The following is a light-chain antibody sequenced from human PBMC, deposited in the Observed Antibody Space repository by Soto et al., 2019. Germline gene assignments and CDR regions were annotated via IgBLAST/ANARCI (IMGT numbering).Light chain of an antibody. CDR1: QSISSW. V-gene: IGKV1-5*03. J-gene: IGKJ2*01. Sequence: DIQMTQSPSTLSASVGDRVTITCRARQSISSWLAWYPQKPGKAPKLLIYKASRLESGVPSRFSGSGSGTECTLTISSLQPDDFAAYSGQEYNSYSVIFVHATKLESK. CDR2: KAS. CDR3: QEYNSYSVI.